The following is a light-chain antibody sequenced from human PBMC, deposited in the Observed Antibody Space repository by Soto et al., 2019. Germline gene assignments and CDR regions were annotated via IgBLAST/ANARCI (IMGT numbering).Light chain of an antibody. Sequence: DIQMTQSPPTLSAGVGDRVTITCRASQRISTYLNWYQQKPGKAPTLLIYAASSLQSGVPSRFSGGGSGTDFTLTINTLQPEDFATYFCQQCYSSPRTFGQGTKVEIK. CDR2: AAS. V-gene: IGKV1-39*01. J-gene: IGKJ1*01. CDR1: QRISTY. CDR3: QQCYSSPRT.